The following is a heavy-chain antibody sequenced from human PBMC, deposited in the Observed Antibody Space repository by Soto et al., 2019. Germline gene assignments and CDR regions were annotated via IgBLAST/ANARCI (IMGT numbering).Heavy chain of an antibody. V-gene: IGHV4-30-4*01. CDR2: IYYSGII. Sequence: SETLSLTCTVSGGSISSGDYYWSWIRQPPGKGLEWIAYIYYSGIIYYNPSLKSRVTMSRDTSKNQFSLNLDSVTAADTAVYYCAREVGEVDYTSSSDAFDIWGQGTMVTVSS. CDR3: AREVGEVDYTSSSDAFDI. D-gene: IGHD6-6*01. J-gene: IGHJ3*02. CDR1: GGSISSGDYY.